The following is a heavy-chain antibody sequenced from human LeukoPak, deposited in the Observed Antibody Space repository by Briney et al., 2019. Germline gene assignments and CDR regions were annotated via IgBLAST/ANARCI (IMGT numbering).Heavy chain of an antibody. CDR2: IYYSGST. J-gene: IGHJ4*02. CDR1: GGSISSYY. CDR3: ARGIAAAAKQGGFDY. Sequence: SETLSLTCTVSGGSISSYYWSWIRQPPGKGLEWIGYIYYSGSTNYNPSLKSRVTISVDTSKNQFSLKLSSVTAADKAVYYCARGIAAAAKQGGFDYWGQGTLVTVSS. V-gene: IGHV4-59*12. D-gene: IGHD6-13*01.